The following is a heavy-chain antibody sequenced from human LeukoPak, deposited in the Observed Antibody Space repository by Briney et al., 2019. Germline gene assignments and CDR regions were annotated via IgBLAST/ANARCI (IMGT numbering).Heavy chain of an antibody. Sequence: WGPLSLTCTASGGSFRSGSYNWGWIGQPPGKGLEWIGSIYYSGSTYYNPSLKSRVTISVDTSKNQFSLKLSSVTAADTAVYYCAGRAYYFDYWGQGTLVTVSS. J-gene: IGHJ4*02. CDR1: GGSFRSGSYN. V-gene: IGHV4-39*01. CDR2: IYYSGST. CDR3: AGRAYYFDY.